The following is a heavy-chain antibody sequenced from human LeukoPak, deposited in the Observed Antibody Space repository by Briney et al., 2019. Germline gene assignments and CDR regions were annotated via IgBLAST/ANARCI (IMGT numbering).Heavy chain of an antibody. V-gene: IGHV4-31*03. D-gene: IGHD3-22*01. Sequence: SQTLSLTCTVSGASFSSGDQYWNWIRQSPGKGLEWIGSIHPSGRLYNNSSLESRVTISIDTSKNQYSLNLNSVTAADTAVYFCSRGLDSRKLGYWGQGTLVTVSS. J-gene: IGHJ4*02. CDR3: SRGLDSRKLGY. CDR2: IHPSGRL. CDR1: GASFSSGDQY.